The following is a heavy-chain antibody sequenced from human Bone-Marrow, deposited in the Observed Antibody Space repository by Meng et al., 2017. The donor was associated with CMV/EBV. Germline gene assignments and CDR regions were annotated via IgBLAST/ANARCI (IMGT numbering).Heavy chain of an antibody. CDR1: GYTFTGYY. V-gene: IGHV1-2*02. J-gene: IGHJ6*02. CDR2: INPNSGGT. D-gene: IGHD2-2*01. CDR3: ARVRRYWSSTSWYRTTDV. Sequence: ASVKVSCKASGYTFTGYYMHWVRQAPGQGLEWMGWINPNSGGTNYAQKFQGRVTMTRDTSISTAYMELSRLRSDDTAVYYCARVRRYWSSTSWYRTTDVWGQGTTVTVSS.